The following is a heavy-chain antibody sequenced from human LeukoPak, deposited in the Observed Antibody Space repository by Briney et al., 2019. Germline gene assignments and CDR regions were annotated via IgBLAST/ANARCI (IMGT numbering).Heavy chain of an antibody. CDR1: GGSISSSSYY. D-gene: IGHD2-2*01. J-gene: IGHJ3*02. V-gene: IGHV4-39*01. CDR2: IYYSGST. Sequence: SETLSLTCTVSGGSISSSSYYWGWIRQPPGKGLEWIGSIYYSGSTYYNPSLESRVTISVDTSKNQFSLKLSSVTAADTAVYYCARHPLKYHAFDIWGQGTMVTVSS. CDR3: ARHPLKYHAFDI.